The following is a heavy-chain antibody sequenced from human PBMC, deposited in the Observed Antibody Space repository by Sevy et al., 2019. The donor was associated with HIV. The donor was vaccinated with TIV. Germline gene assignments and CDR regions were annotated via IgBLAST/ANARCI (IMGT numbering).Heavy chain of an antibody. CDR2: IKQDGNEK. D-gene: IGHD3-22*01. CDR1: GFNLSPYW. V-gene: IGHV3-7*01. J-gene: IGHJ4*02. Sequence: GGSLRLSCVASGFNLSPYWMTWVRQAPGKGLEWVANIKQDGNEKYYVDSVKGRFTVSRDNAKNALYLQMYILRVEDTAVYFCASNTYHYDSNTYYPVYWGQGTRVTVSS. CDR3: ASNTYHYDSNTYYPVY.